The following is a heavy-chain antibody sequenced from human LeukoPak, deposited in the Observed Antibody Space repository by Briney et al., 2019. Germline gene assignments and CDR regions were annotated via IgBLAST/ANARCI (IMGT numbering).Heavy chain of an antibody. J-gene: IGHJ4*02. V-gene: IGHV3-23*01. CDR3: AKDHGTAVAGFYY. CDR1: GFSLSTYG. Sequence: PGGSLRLSCAASGFSLSTYGVSWVRQPPGKGLEWASGITGTGGSTYYADSVKGRFTVSRDTSKNTLYLQMNSLRAEDTAIYYCAKDHGTAVAGFYYWGQGTLVTVSS. CDR2: ITGTGGST. D-gene: IGHD6-19*01.